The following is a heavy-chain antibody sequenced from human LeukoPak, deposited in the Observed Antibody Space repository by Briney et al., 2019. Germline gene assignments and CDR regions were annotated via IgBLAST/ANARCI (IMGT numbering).Heavy chain of an antibody. D-gene: IGHD2/OR15-2a*01. J-gene: IGHJ6*02. CDR1: GFTFSNYA. V-gene: IGHV3-23*01. Sequence: GGSLRLSCAAPGFTFSNYAMNWVRQAPGKGLEWVSGISGSGSSTYYADSVKGRSTISRDNAKNSLYLQMNSLRAEDTAVYYCARDPGNYYGMDVWGQGTPVIVSS. CDR2: ISGSGSST. CDR3: ARDPGNYYGMDV.